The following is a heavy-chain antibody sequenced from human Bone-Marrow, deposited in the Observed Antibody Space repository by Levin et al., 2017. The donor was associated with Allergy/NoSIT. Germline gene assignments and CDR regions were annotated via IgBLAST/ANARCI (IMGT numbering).Heavy chain of an antibody. V-gene: IGHV3-30*04. CDR1: GFTFSDYA. J-gene: IGHJ6*02. Sequence: LSLTCAASGFTFSDYAMHWVRQAPGQGLEWVSVISYNGREKFYADSVTGRFTFSRDNSKNTLYLQMNSLRVEDTAVYYCARDKIVPTGDDNYYYYYGMDVWGQGTTVTVSS. CDR2: ISYNGREK. D-gene: IGHD5-12*01. CDR3: ARDKIVPTGDDNYYYYYGMDV.